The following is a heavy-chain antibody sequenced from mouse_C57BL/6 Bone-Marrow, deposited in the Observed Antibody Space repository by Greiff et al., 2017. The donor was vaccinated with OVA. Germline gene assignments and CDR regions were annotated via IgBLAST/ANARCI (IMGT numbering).Heavy chain of an antibody. J-gene: IGHJ2*01. CDR2: IYPGSGST. CDR3: ARRGVANVYFDY. D-gene: IGHD1-1*01. V-gene: IGHV1-55*01. Sequence: VQLQQPGAELVKPGASVKMSCKASGYTFTSYWITWVKQRPGQGLEWIGDIYPGSGSTNYNEKFKSKATLTVDTSSSTAYMQLSSLTSEDSAVSVCARRGVANVYFDYWGQGTTLTVSS. CDR1: GYTFTSYW.